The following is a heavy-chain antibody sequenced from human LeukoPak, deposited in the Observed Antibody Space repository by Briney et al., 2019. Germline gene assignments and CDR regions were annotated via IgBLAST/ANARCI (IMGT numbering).Heavy chain of an antibody. Sequence: PGRSLRLSCAASGFTFSNYEMHWVRQAPGKGLEWVALLSYDANDNYYADSVKGRFTISRDNSKNTLYLQMTSLRPEDTAVYYCARAGCKTSCSDGVYFDYWGRGTLVTVSS. J-gene: IGHJ4*02. V-gene: IGHV3-30*01. D-gene: IGHD2-2*01. CDR2: LSYDANDN. CDR3: ARAGCKTSCSDGVYFDY. CDR1: GFTFSNYE.